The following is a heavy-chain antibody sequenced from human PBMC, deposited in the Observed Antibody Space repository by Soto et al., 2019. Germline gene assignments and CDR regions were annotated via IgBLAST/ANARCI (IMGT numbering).Heavy chain of an antibody. D-gene: IGHD2-21*02. V-gene: IGHV1-46*01. CDR1: GYVFTSSF. CDR2: INPTVGST. J-gene: IGHJ6*02. Sequence: QVQLVQSGAEVKKPGASVKVSCKASGYVFTSSFVHWVRQAPGQGLEWMAMINPTVGSTSYAHNFQGRIAMTRYTSTATVYLDLSSLRSADTAIYYCAREVNTVIMPGDTEDYSGLDVWGQGTTVIVSS. CDR3: AREVNTVIMPGDTEDYSGLDV.